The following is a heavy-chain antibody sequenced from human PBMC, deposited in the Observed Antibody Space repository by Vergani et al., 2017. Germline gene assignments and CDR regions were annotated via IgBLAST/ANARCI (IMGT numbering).Heavy chain of an antibody. CDR1: GFRFSDYS. J-gene: IGHJ4*02. Sequence: HVQMVESGGGVVQPGRSLRLSCAVSGFRFSDYSMHWVRQAPGRGLEWVALISYDGDTTYYEDSVKGRFTISRDNSKNTLVLQMHSLRVEDTALYYCAKFPLNITTPDRCHFWVQGSLVTVSS. D-gene: IGHD1-1*01. CDR2: ISYDGDTT. V-gene: IGHV3-30*18. CDR3: AKFPLNITTPDRCHF.